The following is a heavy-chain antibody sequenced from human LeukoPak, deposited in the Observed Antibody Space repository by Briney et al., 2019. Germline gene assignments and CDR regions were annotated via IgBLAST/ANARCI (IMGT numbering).Heavy chain of an antibody. Sequence: GASVKVSCKASGYTFTSYYMHWVRQAPGQGLEWMGIINPSGGSTSYAQKFQGRVTMTRDTSTSTVYMELSSLRSEDTAVYYCARDSYDSSGPISYYFDYWGQGTLVTVSS. V-gene: IGHV1-46*01. CDR2: INPSGGST. J-gene: IGHJ4*02. D-gene: IGHD3-22*01. CDR3: ARDSYDSSGPISYYFDY. CDR1: GYTFTSYY.